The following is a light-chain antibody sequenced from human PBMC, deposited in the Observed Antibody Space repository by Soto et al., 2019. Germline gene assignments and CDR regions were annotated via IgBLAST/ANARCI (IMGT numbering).Light chain of an antibody. J-gene: IGKJ1*01. CDR3: QQYHIYSGT. CDR2: KAS. CDR1: QTIDSW. Sequence: DIQMTQSPSTLSASVGDRVTITCRASQTIDSWLAWYQQRPGKPPNLLIYKASTLASGVPSRFSGSGSGTELPLTINSLQPDDFATYYCQQYHIYSGTFGQGTKVEIK. V-gene: IGKV1-5*03.